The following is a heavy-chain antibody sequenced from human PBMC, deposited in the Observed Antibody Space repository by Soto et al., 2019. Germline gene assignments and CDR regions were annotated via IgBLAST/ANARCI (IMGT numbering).Heavy chain of an antibody. Sequence: ASVKVSCKASGYTFTGYYMHWVRQAPGQGLEWVGWINPNSGGTNYAQKFQGRVTMTRDTSISTAYMELSRLRSDDTAVYYCARESPYSSPSLWFDPWGQGTLVTVSS. CDR2: INPNSGGT. V-gene: IGHV1-2*02. CDR3: ARESPYSSPSLWFDP. J-gene: IGHJ5*02. CDR1: GYTFTGYY. D-gene: IGHD6-6*01.